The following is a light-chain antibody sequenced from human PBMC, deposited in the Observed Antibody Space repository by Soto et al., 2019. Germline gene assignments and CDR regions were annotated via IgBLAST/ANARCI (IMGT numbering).Light chain of an antibody. CDR2: GAS. J-gene: IGKJ2*01. CDR1: QSVSSN. CDR3: QQRSNWPPMYT. Sequence: EIVMTQSPATLSVSPGERATLSCRASQSVSSNLAWYQQKPGQAPRLLIYGASNRATGIPARFSGSGSGSDFTLTISSLEPEDFAVYYCQQRSNWPPMYTFGQGTRLEIK. V-gene: IGKV3-11*01.